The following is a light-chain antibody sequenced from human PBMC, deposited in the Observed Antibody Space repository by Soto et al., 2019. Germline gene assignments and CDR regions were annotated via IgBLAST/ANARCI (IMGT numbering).Light chain of an antibody. CDR1: QSVDTTF. CDR2: GAS. CDR3: QQYMSSVT. V-gene: IGKV3-20*01. Sequence: EIVLTQSPGSLSLSPGQRATLSCRASQSVDTTFFAWYQKKPGPAPRLLIYGASKRATGIPDRFSGSGSGIDFTLIISRLEAEDFAVYYCQQYMSSVTFGQGTKVEIK. J-gene: IGKJ1*01.